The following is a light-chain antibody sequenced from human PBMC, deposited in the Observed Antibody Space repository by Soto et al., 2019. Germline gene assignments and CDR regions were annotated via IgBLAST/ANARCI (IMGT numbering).Light chain of an antibody. CDR1: NSNIGTNT. CDR3: AAWDDSLGAYV. CDR2: TNS. J-gene: IGLJ1*01. V-gene: IGLV1-44*01. Sequence: QSVLTQPRSASATPGQRVTISCSGSNSNIGTNTVNWYQQLPGTAPRLLIYTNSQRPSGVPQRFSGSKTGTSASLAIGGLQSEDGADYYCAAWDDSLGAYVCGTGTKVTVL.